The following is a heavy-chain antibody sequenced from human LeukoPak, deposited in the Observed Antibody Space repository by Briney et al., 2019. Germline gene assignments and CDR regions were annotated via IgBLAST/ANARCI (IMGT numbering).Heavy chain of an antibody. J-gene: IGHJ4*02. V-gene: IGHV3-7*01. CDR1: GFTFSSYW. D-gene: IGHD6-13*01. CDR3: AREGIAAAGYFDY. Sequence: GGSLRLSCAASGFTFSSYWMSWVRQAPGKGLEWVANIKQDGSEKYYVDSVKGRFTISRDNAKNSLYLQMNSLRAEDTAVYYCAREGIAAAGYFDYWGQGTLVTVSS. CDR2: IKQDGSEK.